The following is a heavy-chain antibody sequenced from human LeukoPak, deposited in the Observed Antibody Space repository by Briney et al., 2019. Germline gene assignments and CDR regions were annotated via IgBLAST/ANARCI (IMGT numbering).Heavy chain of an antibody. V-gene: IGHV1-2*02. CDR2: INPNSGGT. Sequence: ASVKVSCKATGYTFTGYYTHWVRQAPGQGLEWMGWINPNSGGTNYAQKFQGRVTMTRGTSISTAYMELSRLRSDDTAVYYCARVVMGYNWNYVEYWGQGTLVTVSS. J-gene: IGHJ4*02. CDR3: ARVVMGYNWNYVEY. D-gene: IGHD1-20*01. CDR1: GYTFTGYY.